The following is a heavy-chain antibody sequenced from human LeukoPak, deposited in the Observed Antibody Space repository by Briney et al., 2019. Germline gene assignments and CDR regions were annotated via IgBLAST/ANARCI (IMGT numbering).Heavy chain of an antibody. Sequence: PGGSLRLSCAGSGFTFRSYAMSWVRQSPVKGLEWVSAISGSGGSTYYADSVKGRFTISRDNSKNTLYLQMNSLRAEDTAVYYCAIRVQSGSFDYWGQGTLVTVSS. D-gene: IGHD1-26*01. V-gene: IGHV3-23*01. CDR2: ISGSGGST. CDR1: GFTFRSYA. CDR3: AIRVQSGSFDY. J-gene: IGHJ4*02.